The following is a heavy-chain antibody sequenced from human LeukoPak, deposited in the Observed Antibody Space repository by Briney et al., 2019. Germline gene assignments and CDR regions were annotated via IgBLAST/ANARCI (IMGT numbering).Heavy chain of an antibody. Sequence: SETLSLTCAVYGGSFSGYYWSWIRQPPGKGLEWIGEINHSGSTNYNPSLKSRVTISVDTSKNQFSLKLSSVTAADTAVYYCARVGYNDAFNIWGQGTMVTVSS. CDR2: INHSGST. V-gene: IGHV4-34*01. CDR1: GGSFSGYY. J-gene: IGHJ3*02. D-gene: IGHD5-24*01. CDR3: ARVGYNDAFNI.